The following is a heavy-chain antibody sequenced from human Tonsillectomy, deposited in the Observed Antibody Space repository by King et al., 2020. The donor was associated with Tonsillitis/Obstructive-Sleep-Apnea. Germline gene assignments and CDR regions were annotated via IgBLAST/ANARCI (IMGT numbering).Heavy chain of an antibody. CDR2: IYPGDSDT. CDR3: ARVGATMGAYGYYFDY. CDR1: GYSFTSYW. V-gene: IGHV5-51*01. Sequence: VQLVESGAEVKKPGESLKISCKGSGYSFTSYWIVWVRQMPGKGLEWMGIIYPGDSDTRYSPSFQGKVTISAGKSISTAYLQWSSLKATDTAMYYCARVGATMGAYGYYFDYWGQGTLVTVSS. J-gene: IGHJ4*02. D-gene: IGHD1-26*01.